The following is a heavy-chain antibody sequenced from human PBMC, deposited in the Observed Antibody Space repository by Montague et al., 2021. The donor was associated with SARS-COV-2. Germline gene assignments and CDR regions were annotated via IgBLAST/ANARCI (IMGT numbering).Heavy chain of an antibody. CDR2: IYYSGST. V-gene: IGHV4-39*07. D-gene: IGHD6-13*01. CDR3: ARVGRQQLVRLSGMDV. J-gene: IGHJ6*02. CDR1: GGSISGSSYY. Sequence: SETLSLTCTVSGGSISGSSYYWGWIRQPPGKGLEWIGSIYYSGSTYYNPSLKSRVTISVDTSKNQFSLKPSSVTAADTAVYYCARVGRQQLVRLSGMDVWGQGTTVTVSS.